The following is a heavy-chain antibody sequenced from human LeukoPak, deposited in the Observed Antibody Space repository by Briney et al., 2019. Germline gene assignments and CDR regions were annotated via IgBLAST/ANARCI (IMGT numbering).Heavy chain of an antibody. J-gene: IGHJ4*02. CDR1: GFTFKNSW. D-gene: IGHD2-15*01. CDR2: INQDGDEK. CDR3: AKNKGWELPAELDS. Sequence: PGGSLRLSCAASGFTFKNSWMSWVRQAPGKGLEWVANINQDGDEKYYVDSVKGRFTISRDDAQTSVYPQLSSLRPEDTAVYYCAKNKGWELPAELDSWGQGALVIVSS. V-gene: IGHV3-7*01.